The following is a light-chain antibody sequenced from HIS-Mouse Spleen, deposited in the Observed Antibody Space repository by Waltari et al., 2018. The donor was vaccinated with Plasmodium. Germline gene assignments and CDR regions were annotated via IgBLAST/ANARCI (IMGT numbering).Light chain of an antibody. J-gene: IGLJ3*02. CDR3: AAWDDSLNGPV. CDR2: RNS. V-gene: IGLV1-44*01. Sequence: QSVLTQPPSASGTPGQRVTISCSGSSSNIGSNTVNWYQRLPGTAPKLLIYRNSQRPAGVPCRFSGSKSGTSASLAVSGLQSEDEADYYCAAWDDSLNGPVFGGGTKLTVL. CDR1: SSNIGSNT.